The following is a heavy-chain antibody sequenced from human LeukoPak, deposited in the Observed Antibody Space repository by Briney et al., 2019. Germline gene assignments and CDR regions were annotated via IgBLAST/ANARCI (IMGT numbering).Heavy chain of an antibody. CDR3: ARGSLHSAYGFDY. D-gene: IGHD5-12*01. Sequence: GGSLRLSCAASGFTFSSYEMNWVRQAPGKGLEWVSYISSSGSTIYYAGSVKGRFTIARDNAKNSVYLQMNSLRAEGTAVYYCARGSLHSAYGFDYWGQGTLVTVSS. J-gene: IGHJ4*02. CDR1: GFTFSSYE. V-gene: IGHV3-48*03. CDR2: ISSSGSTI.